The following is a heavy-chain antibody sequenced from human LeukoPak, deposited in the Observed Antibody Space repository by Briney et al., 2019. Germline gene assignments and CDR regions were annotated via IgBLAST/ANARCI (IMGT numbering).Heavy chain of an antibody. V-gene: IGHV4-61*01. D-gene: IGHD2-15*01. CDR3: AREAHCSGGSCYYADY. J-gene: IGHJ4*02. CDR1: GGSVSSGSYF. CDR2: IYYSGST. Sequence: SSETLSLTCTVSGGSVSSGSYFWSWIRQPPGKGLEWIAYIYYSGSTNYNPSLKSRVTISKDTSKNRFSLKLSSVTAADTAVYYCAREAHCSGGSCYYADYWGQGNLVTVSS.